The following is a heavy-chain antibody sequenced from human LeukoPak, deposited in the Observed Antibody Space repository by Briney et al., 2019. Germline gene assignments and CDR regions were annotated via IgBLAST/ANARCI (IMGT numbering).Heavy chain of an antibody. D-gene: IGHD6-13*01. CDR1: GFTFSSYA. J-gene: IGHJ5*02. Sequence: QTGGSLRLSCAASGFTFSSYAMMWVRQAPGKGLEWVSTVTGSAGGTYYADSVKGRFTISRDNSKNTLYLIMNSLRAEDMAVYYCAKGAAAGLVDWFDPWGQGTLVAVSS. CDR3: AKGAAAGLVDWFDP. CDR2: VTGSAGGT. V-gene: IGHV3-23*01.